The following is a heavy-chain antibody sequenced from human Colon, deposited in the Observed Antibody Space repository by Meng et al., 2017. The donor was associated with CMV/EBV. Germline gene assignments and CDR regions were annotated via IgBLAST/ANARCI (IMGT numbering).Heavy chain of an antibody. D-gene: IGHD2-2*01. CDR2: MSTYSGDT. CDR1: FNSYG. J-gene: IGHJ4*02. Sequence: FNSYGISWVRQAPGQGPEWMGWMSTYSGDTDYSQKFQGRVIMTRDTSTNTAFLELGSLRSDDTAVYYCARDGSGYCSGTSCYEAFDYWGQGTLVTVSS. CDR3: ARDGSGYCSGTSCYEAFDY. V-gene: IGHV1-18*01.